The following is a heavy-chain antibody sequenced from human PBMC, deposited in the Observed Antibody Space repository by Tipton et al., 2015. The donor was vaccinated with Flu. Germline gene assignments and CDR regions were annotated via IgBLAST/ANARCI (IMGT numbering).Heavy chain of an antibody. J-gene: IGHJ4*02. CDR2: IKQGGSRK. V-gene: IGHV3-7*01. CDR1: GFRFNTFW. CDR3: AREGQDGYTFFDY. D-gene: IGHD5-24*01. Sequence: SLRLSCAASGFRFNTFWMNWVRQAPGKGLEWVAIIKQGGSRKYFVDSVRGRFTISRDDAKNSVYLQMNSLRAEDSAVYYCAREGQDGYTFFDYWGQGTLVTVSS.